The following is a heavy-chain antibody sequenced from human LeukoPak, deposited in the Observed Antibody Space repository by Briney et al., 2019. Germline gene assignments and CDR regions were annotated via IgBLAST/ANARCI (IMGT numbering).Heavy chain of an antibody. CDR3: ARGGGYNLTDY. D-gene: IGHD5-12*01. J-gene: IGHJ4*02. V-gene: IGHV4-34*01. CDR2: INHSGST. Sequence: SETLSLTCAVYGGSFSGYYWSWIRQPPGKGLEWIGEINHSGSTNYNPSLKSRVTISVDTSKNQFSLKLSSVTAADTAVYYCARGGGYNLTDYWGQGTLVTVSS. CDR1: GGSFSGYY.